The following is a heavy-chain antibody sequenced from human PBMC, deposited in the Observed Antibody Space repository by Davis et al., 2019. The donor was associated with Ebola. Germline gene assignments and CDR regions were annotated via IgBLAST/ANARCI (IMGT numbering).Heavy chain of an antibody. J-gene: IGHJ4*02. D-gene: IGHD3-16*02. Sequence: ASVKVSCKASGGTFSSYAISWVRQAPGQGLEWMGWINAGNGNTKYSQKLQGRVTMTTDTSTSTAYMELRSLRSDDTAVYYCARDMLDYIWGSYRSFDYWGQGTLVTVSS. V-gene: IGHV1-18*01. CDR1: GGTFSSYA. CDR2: INAGNGNT. CDR3: ARDMLDYIWGSYRSFDY.